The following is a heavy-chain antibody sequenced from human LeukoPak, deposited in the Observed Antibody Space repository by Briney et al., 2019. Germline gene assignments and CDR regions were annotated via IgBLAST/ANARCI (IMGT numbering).Heavy chain of an antibody. CDR2: INDDGSDT. CDR1: GFTFKLYW. Sequence: PGGSLRLSCAASGFTFKLYWMHWVRQVPGKRPVWISRINDDGSDTIYADSVRGRFTISRDDAKNSLYLQMNSLRAEDTAVYYCARDIRYSSGWYSDYWGQGTLVTVSS. D-gene: IGHD6-19*01. CDR3: ARDIRYSSGWYSDY. V-gene: IGHV3-74*01. J-gene: IGHJ4*02.